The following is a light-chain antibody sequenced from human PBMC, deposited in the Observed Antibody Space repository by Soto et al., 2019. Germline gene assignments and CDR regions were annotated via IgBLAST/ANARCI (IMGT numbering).Light chain of an antibody. CDR3: QQRSNWLIFT. Sequence: EIVLTQSPATLSLSPGERATLSSRASQSVSSYLAWYQQKPGQAPRLLIYDASNRATGIPARFSGSGSGTDFTLTISSLEPEDFAVYYCQQRSNWLIFTFGPGTKVDIK. CDR2: DAS. J-gene: IGKJ3*01. CDR1: QSVSSY. V-gene: IGKV3-11*01.